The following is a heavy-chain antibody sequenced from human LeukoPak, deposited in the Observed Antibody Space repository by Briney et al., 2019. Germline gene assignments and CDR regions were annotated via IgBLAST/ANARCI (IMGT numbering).Heavy chain of an antibody. CDR3: AKVGPTLEWLFDY. V-gene: IGHV3-7*03. D-gene: IGHD3-3*01. Sequence: PGGSLRLSCAASGFTFSSYWMSWVRQAPGKGLEWVANIKQDGSEKYYVDSVKGRFTISGDNAKNSLYLQMNSLRAEDTAVYYCAKVGPTLEWLFDYWGQGTLVTVSS. CDR2: IKQDGSEK. CDR1: GFTFSSYW. J-gene: IGHJ4*02.